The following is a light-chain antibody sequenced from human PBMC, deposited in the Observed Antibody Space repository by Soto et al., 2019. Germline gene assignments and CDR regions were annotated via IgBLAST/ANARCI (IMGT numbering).Light chain of an antibody. J-gene: IGLJ2*01. Sequence: SYELTQAPSVSVSPGETASITCSGEKLGDKYVCWYPQRPGQSPVLVSYQGSKRPSGIPERFSGSNSGKIATLTISGTQAIDEANYYCQAWDSSTVVFGGGTKLTVL. V-gene: IGLV3-1*01. CDR1: KLGDKY. CDR3: QAWDSSTVV. CDR2: QGS.